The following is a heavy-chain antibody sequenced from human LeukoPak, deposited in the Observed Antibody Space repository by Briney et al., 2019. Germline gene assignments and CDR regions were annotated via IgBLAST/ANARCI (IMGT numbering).Heavy chain of an antibody. CDR3: ARALGYCSGGSCTRGYNWFDP. CDR2: IYFGGST. Sequence: SETLSLTCTVSGVSISSSDYYWGWIRQPPGKGLEWIGSIYFGGSTYYNPSLKSRVTISVDTSMNQFSLKLSFVTTADTAVYYCARALGYCSGGSCTRGYNWFDPWGQGTLVTVSS. D-gene: IGHD2-15*01. V-gene: IGHV4-39*01. J-gene: IGHJ5*02. CDR1: GVSISSSDYY.